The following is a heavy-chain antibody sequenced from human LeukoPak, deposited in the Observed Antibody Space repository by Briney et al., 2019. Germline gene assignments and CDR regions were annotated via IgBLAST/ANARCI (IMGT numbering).Heavy chain of an antibody. CDR2: INPNSDGT. J-gene: IGHJ4*02. CDR1: GYTFTGYY. Sequence: ASVKVSCKASGYTFTGYYMHWVRQAPGQGLEWMGWINPNSDGTNYAQKFQGRVTMTRDTSISTAYMELSRLRSDDTAVYYCARDKILWFRELLGYWGQGTLVTVSS. V-gene: IGHV1-2*02. D-gene: IGHD3-10*01. CDR3: ARDKILWFRELLGY.